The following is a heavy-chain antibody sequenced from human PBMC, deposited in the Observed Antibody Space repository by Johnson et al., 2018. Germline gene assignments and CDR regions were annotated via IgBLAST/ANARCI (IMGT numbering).Heavy chain of an antibody. Sequence: QVQLRESGPGLVKPSGTLSLTCAVSGGYISSSYCWSWVRQPPGKGLEWIGEIYHSGSTNYNPSLKSRGNMAVDKSKNQFPLKLNSVTAADTAVYYCARSNGYYGADYVQHWGQGTLVTVSS. CDR3: ARSNGYYGADYVQH. D-gene: IGHD3-22*01. CDR1: GGYISSSYC. V-gene: IGHV4-4*02. J-gene: IGHJ1*01. CDR2: IYHSGST.